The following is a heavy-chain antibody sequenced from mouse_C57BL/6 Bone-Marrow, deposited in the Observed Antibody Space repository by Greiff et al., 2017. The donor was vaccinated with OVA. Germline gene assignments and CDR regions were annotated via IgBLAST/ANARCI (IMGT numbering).Heavy chain of an antibody. CDR2: IYPGSGST. J-gene: IGHJ2*01. D-gene: IGHD1-1*01. CDR3: ASGDYGSSPDY. CDR1: GYTFTSYW. V-gene: IGHV1-55*01. Sequence: QVQLKQSGAELVKPGASVKMSCKASGYTFTSYWITWVKQRPGQGLEWIGDIYPGSGSTNYNEKFKSKATLTVDTSSSTAYMQLSSLTSEDSAVYYCASGDYGSSPDYWGQGTTLTVSS.